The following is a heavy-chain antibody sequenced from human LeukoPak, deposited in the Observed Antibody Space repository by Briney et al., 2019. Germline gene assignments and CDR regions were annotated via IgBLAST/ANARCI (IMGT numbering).Heavy chain of an antibody. V-gene: IGHV4-59*08. Sequence: SETLSLTCTVSGGSISSYYWSWIRRPPGKGLEWIGYIYYSGSTNYNPSLKSRVTISVDTSKNQFSLKLSSVTAADTAVYYCARRSAVAGTIDYWGQGTLVTVSS. CDR2: IYYSGST. CDR1: GGSISSYY. CDR3: ARRSAVAGTIDY. D-gene: IGHD6-19*01. J-gene: IGHJ4*02.